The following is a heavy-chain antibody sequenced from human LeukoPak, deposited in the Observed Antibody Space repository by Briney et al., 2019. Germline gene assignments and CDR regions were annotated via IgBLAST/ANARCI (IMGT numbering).Heavy chain of an antibody. J-gene: IGHJ6*03. Sequence: GGSLRLSCEASGFTFSHYGMHWVRQAPGKGLEWVAVIWSDGTNQYYADSVRGRFTISRDNFKKTVSLQMNSLRAEDTGVYYCAKAYSYYMDVWGKGTSVTVSS. CDR3: AKAYSYYMDV. CDR2: IWSDGTNQ. CDR1: GFTFSHYG. V-gene: IGHV3-33*06.